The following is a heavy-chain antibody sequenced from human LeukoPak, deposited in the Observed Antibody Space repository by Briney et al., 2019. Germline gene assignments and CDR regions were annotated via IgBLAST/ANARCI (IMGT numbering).Heavy chain of an antibody. Sequence: GGSLRLSCAASGFTFSSYAMSWVRQAPEKGLEWVSAISGSRGSTYYADSVKGRYTISRDNSKNTLCLQMNSLRAEDTAVYYCAKDLRGITAGLDYWGQGTLVTVSS. CDR2: ISGSRGST. J-gene: IGHJ4*02. V-gene: IGHV3-23*01. D-gene: IGHD6-13*01. CDR3: AKDLRGITAGLDY. CDR1: GFTFSSYA.